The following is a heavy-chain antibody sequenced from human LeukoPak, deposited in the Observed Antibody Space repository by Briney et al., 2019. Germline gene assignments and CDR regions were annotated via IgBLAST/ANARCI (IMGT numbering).Heavy chain of an antibody. V-gene: IGHV1-2*02. J-gene: IGHJ4*02. CDR2: INPNSGGT. Sequence: ASVKVSCKASGYTFTGYYMHWVRQAPGQGLEWMGWINPNSGGTNYAQKFQGRVTMTRDTSISTAYMELSRPRSDATAVYYCARDYCSSTSCPVGDYWGQGTLVTVSS. CDR3: ARDYCSSTSCPVGDY. CDR1: GYTFTGYY. D-gene: IGHD2-2*01.